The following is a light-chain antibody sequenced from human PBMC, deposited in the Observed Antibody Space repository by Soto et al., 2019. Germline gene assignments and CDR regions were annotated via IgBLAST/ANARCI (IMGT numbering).Light chain of an antibody. J-gene: IGLJ2*01. CDR1: SSDVGSCNL. Sequence: QSVLTQPASVSGSPGQSITISCSGTSSDVGSCNLVSWYQQLPGKAPKLMIYEGNKRPSGVSNRFSGSKSGNTASLTISGLQAEDEADYFCCSYAGTSTFEIFGGGTKLTVL. V-gene: IGLV2-23*03. CDR3: CSYAGTSTFEI. CDR2: EGN.